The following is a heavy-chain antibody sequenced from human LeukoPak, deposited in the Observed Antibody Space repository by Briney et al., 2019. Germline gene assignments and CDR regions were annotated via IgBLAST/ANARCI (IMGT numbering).Heavy chain of an antibody. J-gene: IGHJ4*02. CDR1: GFTFISYW. D-gene: IGHD3-22*01. CDR3: ARGENYDSSGYGKLDY. CDR2: LNSDGSST. V-gene: IGHV3-74*01. Sequence: GGSLRLSCVAPGFTFISYWMHWVPQAPGEGLVWVSRLNSDGSSTRYADSVKGRFTISRDNAKNTLYLQMNSLRAEDTAVYYCARGENYDSSGYGKLDYWGQGTLVTVSS.